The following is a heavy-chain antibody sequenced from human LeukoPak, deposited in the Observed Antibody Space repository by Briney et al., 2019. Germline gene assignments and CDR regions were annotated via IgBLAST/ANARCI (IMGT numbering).Heavy chain of an antibody. V-gene: IGHV3-23*01. CDR2: ISGSGGTT. D-gene: IGHD4-11*01. Sequence: GGSLRLSCVASGFNFSDYAMNWVRQAPGKGLEWVSAISGSGGTTHYADSVKGQFAISRDDSKNTLSLQMSHLRHEDTARYYCAKDRYSNYGNWFDPWGQGTRVTVFS. CDR1: GFNFSDYA. CDR3: AKDRYSNYGNWFDP. J-gene: IGHJ5*02.